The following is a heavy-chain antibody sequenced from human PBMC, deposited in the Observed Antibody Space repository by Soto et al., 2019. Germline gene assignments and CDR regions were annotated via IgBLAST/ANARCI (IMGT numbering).Heavy chain of an antibody. V-gene: IGHV3-11*01. Sequence: VQLVESGGGLGKPGGSLRLSCAASGFTFSDYYMSWIRQAPGKGLEWVSHISGSGSTIYFADSVKGRFTISRDNAKNSLYLQMNSLRAEDTAVYYCARDCSSSSCYGYFQHWGQGTRVTVSS. CDR2: ISGSGSTI. CDR3: ARDCSSSSCYGYFQH. D-gene: IGHD2-2*01. CDR1: GFTFSDYY. J-gene: IGHJ1*01.